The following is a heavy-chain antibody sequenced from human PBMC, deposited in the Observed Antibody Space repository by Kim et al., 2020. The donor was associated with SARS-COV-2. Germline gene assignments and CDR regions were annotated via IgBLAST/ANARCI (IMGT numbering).Heavy chain of an antibody. Sequence: NNNPSLKSRVTISVDTSKNQFSLKLSSVTAADTAVYYCARQRRWLQFFDYWGQGTLVTVSS. CDR3: ARQRRWLQFFDY. V-gene: IGHV4-59*08. J-gene: IGHJ4*02. D-gene: IGHD4-4*01.